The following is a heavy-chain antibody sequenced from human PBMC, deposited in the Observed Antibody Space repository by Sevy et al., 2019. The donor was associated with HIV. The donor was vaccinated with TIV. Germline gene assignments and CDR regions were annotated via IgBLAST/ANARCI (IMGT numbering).Heavy chain of an antibody. D-gene: IGHD6-13*01. CDR2: IYRSGST. Sequence: SETLSLTCAVSGGSISSSNWWSWVRQPPVKGLEWIGEIYRSGSTNYNPSLKSRVTISVDKSKNQFSLKLSSVTAADTAVYYCARGAIKAGYSSSWFDYWGQRTLVTVSS. CDR1: GGSISSSNW. CDR3: ARGAIKAGYSSSWFDY. V-gene: IGHV4-4*02. J-gene: IGHJ4*02.